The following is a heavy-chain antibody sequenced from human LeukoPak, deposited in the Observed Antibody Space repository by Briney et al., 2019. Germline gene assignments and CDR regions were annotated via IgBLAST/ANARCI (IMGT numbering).Heavy chain of an antibody. V-gene: IGHV4-59*01. CDR3: AREARFFLGFDP. D-gene: IGHD3-3*01. CDR1: GGSISSYY. J-gene: IGHJ5*02. Sequence: SETLSLTCTVSGGSISSYYWSWIRQPPGKGLEWIGYIYYSGSTNYNPSLKSRVTISVDTSKNQFSLKLSSVTAADTAVYYCAREARFFLGFDPWGQGTLVTVSS. CDR2: IYYSGST.